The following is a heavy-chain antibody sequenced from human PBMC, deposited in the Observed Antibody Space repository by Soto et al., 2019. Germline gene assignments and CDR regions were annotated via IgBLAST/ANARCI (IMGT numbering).Heavy chain of an antibody. CDR3: ARIRSGGYGGYFDY. CDR2: IYYSGST. J-gene: IGHJ4*02. CDR1: GGSISSYY. V-gene: IGHV4-59*01. Sequence: SETLSLTCTVSGGSISSYYWSWIRQPPGKGLEWIGYIYYSGSTNYNPSLKSRVTISVDTSKNKFSLKLSFVTAADTAVYYCARIRSGGYGGYFDYRGQGTLVTVSS. D-gene: IGHD5-18*01.